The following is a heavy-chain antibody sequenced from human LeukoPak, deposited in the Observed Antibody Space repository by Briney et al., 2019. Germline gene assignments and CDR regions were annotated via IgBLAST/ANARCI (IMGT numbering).Heavy chain of an antibody. J-gene: IGHJ1*01. V-gene: IGHV3-23*01. CDR3: AGLGVMVLVYQSES. D-gene: IGHD2-8*01. Sequence: PGGSLRLSCVASGFTFGTSDMTWVRQAPGKGLEWVSSISGSGALTFYADSVKGRFTISRDNSKNTLYLQMNSQRAEDTAVYYCAGLGVMVLVYQSESWGQGTPVTVSS. CDR1: GFTFGTSD. CDR2: ISGSGALT.